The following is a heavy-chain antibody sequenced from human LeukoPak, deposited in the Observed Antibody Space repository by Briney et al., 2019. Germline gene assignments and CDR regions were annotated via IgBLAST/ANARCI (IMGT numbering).Heavy chain of an antibody. CDR3: ARDRGQDMVDFDY. J-gene: IGHJ4*02. CDR1: GYTFTGYY. Sequence: GASVKVSCKASGYTFTGYYMHWVRQAPGQGLEWMGWINPNSGGTNYAQKFQGRVTMTRDTSISTAYMELSRLRSDDTAVYYCARDRGQDMVDFDYWGQGTLVTVSS. V-gene: IGHV1-2*02. CDR2: INPNSGGT. D-gene: IGHD2-15*01.